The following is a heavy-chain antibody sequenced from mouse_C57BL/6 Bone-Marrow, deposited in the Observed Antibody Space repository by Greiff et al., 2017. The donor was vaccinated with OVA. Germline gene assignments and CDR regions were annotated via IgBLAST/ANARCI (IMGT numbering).Heavy chain of an antibody. CDR3: AREGTIVTRDY. Sequence: VQLQQSGAELVKPGASVKMSCKASGYTFTSYWITWVKQRPGQGLAWIGDIYPGSGSTNYNEKFKSKATLTVDTSSSTAYMQLSSLTSEYSAVYSCAREGTIVTRDYWGQGTTLTVSA. V-gene: IGHV1-55*01. CDR1: GYTFTSYW. CDR2: IYPGSGST. D-gene: IGHD2-5*01. J-gene: IGHJ2*01.